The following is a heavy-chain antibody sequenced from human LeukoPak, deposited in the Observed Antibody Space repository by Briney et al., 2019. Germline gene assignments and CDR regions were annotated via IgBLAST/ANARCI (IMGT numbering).Heavy chain of an antibody. V-gene: IGHV3-7*01. J-gene: IGHJ6*02. CDR3: ARDQSGYDNPILIYGMDV. CDR2: IKQDGSEK. Sequence: GGSLRLSCAASGFTFSSYWMCWVRQAPGKGLEWVANIKQDGSEKYYVDSVKGRFTISRDNAKNSLYLQMNSLRAEDTAVYYCARDQSGYDNPILIYGMDVWGQGTTVTVSS. D-gene: IGHD5-12*01. CDR1: GFTFSSYW.